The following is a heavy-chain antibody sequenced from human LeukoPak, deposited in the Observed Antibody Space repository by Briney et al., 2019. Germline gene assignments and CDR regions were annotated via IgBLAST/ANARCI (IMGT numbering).Heavy chain of an antibody. V-gene: IGHV3-7*05. CDR3: ARGGYSRFDN. J-gene: IGHJ4*02. D-gene: IGHD4-11*01. CDR1: GFTFSSYW. CDR2: IKEDGSEK. Sequence: GGSLRLSCAASGFTFSSYWMSWVRQAPGKGLEWVAKIKEDGSEKYYVDSVKGRFTISRDNTMKSPSLEMNSLRAEDTAVYYCARGGYSRFDNWGQGTLVTVSS.